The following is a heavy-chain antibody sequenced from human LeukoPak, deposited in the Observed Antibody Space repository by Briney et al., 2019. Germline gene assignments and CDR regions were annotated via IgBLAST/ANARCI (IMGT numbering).Heavy chain of an antibody. D-gene: IGHD3-10*01. V-gene: IGHV1-69*04. CDR1: GGTFSSYA. CDR2: IIPILGIA. CDR3: ARDLYYGSGSYYVY. J-gene: IGHJ4*02. Sequence: SVKVSCKASGGTFSSYAISWVRQAPGQGLEWMGRIIPILGIANYAQKFQGRVTITADKSTSTAYMELSSLRSEDTAVYYCARDLYYGSGSYYVYWGQGTLVTVSS.